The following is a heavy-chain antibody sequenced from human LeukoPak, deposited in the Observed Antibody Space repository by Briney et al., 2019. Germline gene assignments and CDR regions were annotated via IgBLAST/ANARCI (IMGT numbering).Heavy chain of an antibody. CDR2: IWHDGSDE. J-gene: IGHJ5*02. Sequence: GRFLRLSCAASGFNFNTYGMHWVRQTPGKGLEWVAVIWHDGSDEYYADSVKGRFTISRDSSKSLVYLQMDSLRDEDTAVYYCAGEVVRDVSGVDYTWLDPWGQGTLVFVSA. CDR1: GFNFNTYG. V-gene: IGHV3-33*01. D-gene: IGHD2-8*01. CDR3: AGEVVRDVSGVDYTWLDP.